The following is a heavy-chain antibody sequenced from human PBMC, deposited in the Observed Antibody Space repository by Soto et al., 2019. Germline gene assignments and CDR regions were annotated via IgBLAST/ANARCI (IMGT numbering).Heavy chain of an antibody. J-gene: IGHJ6*02. V-gene: IGHV3-49*03. CDR1: GFTFGDYA. CDR3: TRYQYSSPYYYYCMDV. Sequence: GGSLRLSCTASGFTFGDYAMSWFRQAPGKGLEWVGFIRSKAYGGTTEYAASVKGRFTISRDDSKSIAYLQMNSLKTEDTAVYYCTRYQYSSPYYYYCMDVWGQGTTVTVSS. D-gene: IGHD6-6*01. CDR2: IRSKAYGGTT.